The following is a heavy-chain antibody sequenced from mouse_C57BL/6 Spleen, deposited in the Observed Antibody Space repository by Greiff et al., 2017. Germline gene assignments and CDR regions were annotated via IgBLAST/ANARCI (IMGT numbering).Heavy chain of an antibody. CDR2: IWSDGST. Sequence: VKLMESGPGLVAPSQSLSITCTVSGFSLTSYGVHWVRQPPGKGLEWLVVIWSDGSTTYNSALKSRLSISKDNSKSQVFLKMNSLQTDDTAMYYCARHGGFLLGGYAMDYWGQGTSVTVSS. CDR3: ARHGGFLLGGYAMDY. V-gene: IGHV2-6-1*01. J-gene: IGHJ4*01. CDR1: GFSLTSYG.